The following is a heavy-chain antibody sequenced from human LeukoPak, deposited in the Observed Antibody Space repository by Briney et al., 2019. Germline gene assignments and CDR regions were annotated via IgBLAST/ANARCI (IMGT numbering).Heavy chain of an antibody. CDR3: ARGETGSIDY. V-gene: IGHV3-53*01. D-gene: IGHD1-26*01. J-gene: IGHJ4*02. CDR1: GFTVSSNY. CDR2: IYSGGST. Sequence: PGGSLRLSCTASGFTVSSNYMSWVRQAPWKGLEWVSVIYSGGSTNYADSVKGRFTISRDNSKNTLYLQMNSLRAEDTAVYYCARGETGSIDYWGQGTLVTVSS.